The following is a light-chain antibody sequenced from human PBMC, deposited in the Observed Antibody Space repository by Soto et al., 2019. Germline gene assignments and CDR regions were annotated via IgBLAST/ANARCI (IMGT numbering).Light chain of an antibody. CDR1: ESVASNY. Sequence: EIVLTRSPGTLSLSPGERATLSCRASESVASNYLAWYQHKPGQAPRLLFFGASNRATGIPDRFSGSGSGTDFTLTISRLEPEDFAVDYCHQYGSSPWTLGQGTKVDIK. V-gene: IGKV3-20*01. CDR3: HQYGSSPWT. CDR2: GAS. J-gene: IGKJ1*01.